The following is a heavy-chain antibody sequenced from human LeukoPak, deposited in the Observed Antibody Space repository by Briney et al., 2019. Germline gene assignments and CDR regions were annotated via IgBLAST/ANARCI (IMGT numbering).Heavy chain of an antibody. D-gene: IGHD1-26*01. J-gene: IGHJ6*02. Sequence: GGSLRLPCAASGFTFSSYSMNWVRQAPGKGLEWVSSISSSSSYIYYADSLKGRVTISRDNAKNSLYLQMNSLRAEDTAVYYCARAERYYYGMDVWGQGTTVTVSS. CDR2: ISSSSSYI. CDR1: GFTFSSYS. CDR3: ARAERYYYGMDV. V-gene: IGHV3-21*01.